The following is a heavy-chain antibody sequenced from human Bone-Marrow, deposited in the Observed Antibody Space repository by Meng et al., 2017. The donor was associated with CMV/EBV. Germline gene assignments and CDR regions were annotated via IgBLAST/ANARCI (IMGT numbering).Heavy chain of an antibody. CDR1: GGSISSYY. D-gene: IGHD1-1*01. Sequence: SETLSLTCTVSGGSISSYYWSWIRQPPGKGLEWIGYIYYSGSTNYNPSLTSRVTISVDPSKSQFSLKLSSLTAADTAVYYCARARRNYYYGMDVWGQGTTVTVSS. CDR3: ARARRNYYYGMDV. CDR2: IYYSGST. J-gene: IGHJ6*02. V-gene: IGHV4-59*01.